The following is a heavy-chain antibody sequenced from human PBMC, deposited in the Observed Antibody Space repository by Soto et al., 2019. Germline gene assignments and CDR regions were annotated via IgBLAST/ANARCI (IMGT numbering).Heavy chain of an antibody. V-gene: IGHV1-2*02. CDR2: INPSSGGT. CDR3: AGQSIAARPGDY. D-gene: IGHD6-6*01. Sequence: ASVKVSCKASGYTFTGYYMHWVRQAPGQGLEWMGWINPSSGGTNYAQKFQGRVTMTRDTSKNQFSLKLSSVTAADTAVYYCAGQSIAARPGDYWGQGTLVTVSS. J-gene: IGHJ4*02. CDR1: GYTFTGYY.